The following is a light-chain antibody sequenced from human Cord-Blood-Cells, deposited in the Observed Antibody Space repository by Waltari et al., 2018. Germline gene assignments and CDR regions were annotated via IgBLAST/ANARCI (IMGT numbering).Light chain of an antibody. CDR2: DAS. CDR3: QQYDNLPWT. CDR1: QDISNY. V-gene: IGKV1-33*01. Sequence: DIQMTQSPSSLSASVGDRVTITCQARQDISNYLNWYQQKPGKAPKLLIYDASNLETGVQSRFSGSGSGTDFTFTIISLQPEDIATYYCQQYDNLPWTFGQRTKVEIK. J-gene: IGKJ1*01.